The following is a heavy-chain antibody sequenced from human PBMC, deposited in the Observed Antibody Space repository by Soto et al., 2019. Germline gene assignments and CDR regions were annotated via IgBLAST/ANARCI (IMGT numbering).Heavy chain of an antibody. D-gene: IGHD4-17*01. CDR1: GGSISSSSYY. CDR3: ETSTTSYYYYGMDV. CDR2: IYYSGST. J-gene: IGHJ6*04. V-gene: IGHV4-39*01. Sequence: PSETLSLTCTVSGGSISSSSYYWGWIRQPPGKGLEWIGSIYYSGSTYYNPSLKSRVTISVDTSKNQFSLKLSSVTAADTAVYYCETSTTSYYYYGMDVWGKGTKVTVS.